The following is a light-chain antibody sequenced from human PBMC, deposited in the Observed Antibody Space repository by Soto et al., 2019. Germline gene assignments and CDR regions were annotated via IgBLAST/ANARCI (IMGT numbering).Light chain of an antibody. J-gene: IGKJ4*01. CDR2: AAS. CDR3: QQASSFPLT. V-gene: IGKV1-39*01. CDR1: QSISSY. Sequence: IQLTQSPSSLSASVGDRVTITCRASQSISSYLNWYQQKPGKAPKLLIYAASSLQSGVPSRFSGSGSGTDFTLTISSLQPEDFATYYCQQASSFPLTFGGGTKVDI.